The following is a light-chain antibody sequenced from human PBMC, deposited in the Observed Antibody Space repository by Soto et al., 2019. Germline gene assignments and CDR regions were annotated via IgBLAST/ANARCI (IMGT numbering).Light chain of an antibody. Sequence: IGLTQSPCTLSLSPGERATLSCSASQSVNSTSLAWYQQKPGQAPRLLIHGASSRATGIPDRFSGSGSGTDFTLTISRLEPEDFAVYFCQRYYDSLWTFGQGTKVDIK. J-gene: IGKJ1*01. CDR3: QRYYDSLWT. CDR2: GAS. V-gene: IGKV3-20*01. CDR1: QSVNSTS.